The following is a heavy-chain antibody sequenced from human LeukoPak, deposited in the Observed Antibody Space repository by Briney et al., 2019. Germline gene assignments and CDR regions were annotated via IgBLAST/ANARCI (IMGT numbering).Heavy chain of an antibody. D-gene: IGHD6-13*01. Sequence: SETLSLTCTVSGGSISSYYWSWIRQPPGKGLEWIGYIYYSGSTNYNPSLKSRVTISVDTSKNQFSLKLSSVTAADTAVYYCARQEQQLIYNWLDPWGQGTLVTVSS. CDR2: IYYSGST. V-gene: IGHV4-59*01. CDR3: ARQEQQLIYNWLDP. CDR1: GGSISSYY. J-gene: IGHJ5*02.